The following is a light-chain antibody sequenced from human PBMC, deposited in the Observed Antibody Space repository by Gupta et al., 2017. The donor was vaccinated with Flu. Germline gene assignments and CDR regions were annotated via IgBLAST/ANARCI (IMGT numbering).Light chain of an antibody. CDR2: KAS. Sequence: LAWYQQKPGKAPKLLIYKASNLESGVPSRFSGSGSGTEFTLTISSLQPDDFATYYCQQYNSYLYSFGQGTKLEIK. V-gene: IGKV1-5*03. CDR3: QQYNSYLYS. J-gene: IGKJ2*03.